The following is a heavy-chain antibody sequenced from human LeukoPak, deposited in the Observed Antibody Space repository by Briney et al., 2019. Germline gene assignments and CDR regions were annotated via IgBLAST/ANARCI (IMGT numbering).Heavy chain of an antibody. J-gene: IGHJ2*01. Sequence: GVSLRLSCVVSGFSLSSHGMHWVRQAPGKGLEDVSASSSNGISTFYANSVKGRFTVSRDDSKNTVYLQMGSLRAEDMAVYYCVKWTNYYFALWGRGTLVTVSS. D-gene: IGHD2-8*01. CDR3: VKWTNYYFAL. CDR2: SSSNGIST. V-gene: IGHV3-64*01. CDR1: GFSLSSHG.